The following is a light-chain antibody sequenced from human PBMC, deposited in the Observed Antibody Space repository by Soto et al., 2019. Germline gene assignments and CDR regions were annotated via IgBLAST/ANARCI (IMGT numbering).Light chain of an antibody. CDR2: GAS. J-gene: IGKJ2*01. V-gene: IGKV3-20*01. CDR1: QSVSSSY. CDR3: QQYGSSPFT. Sequence: EIVLTQSPGTLSLSPGERATLSCRASQSVSSSYLAWYQQKPGQAPRLLIHGASRVATGIPDRFSGSGSGTDFTLIIRSLEPEDFAVYYCQQYGSSPFTVGQGTKVDIK.